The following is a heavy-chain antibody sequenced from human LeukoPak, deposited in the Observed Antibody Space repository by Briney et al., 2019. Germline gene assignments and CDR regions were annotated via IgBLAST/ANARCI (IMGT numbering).Heavy chain of an antibody. D-gene: IGHD5-24*01. CDR1: GGYFSDDY. J-gene: IGHJ4*02. V-gene: IGHV4-34*01. CDR3: ARVHGHNLGTLDY. CDR2: INPGGST. Sequence: SETLSLTCTVYGGYFSDDYWSWVRQPPGEGLQWIGEINPGGSTNKNPSLQSRLIMSVDTSKNQFSLNLTSVTAADTAVYYCARVHGHNLGTLDYWGQGILVTVTS.